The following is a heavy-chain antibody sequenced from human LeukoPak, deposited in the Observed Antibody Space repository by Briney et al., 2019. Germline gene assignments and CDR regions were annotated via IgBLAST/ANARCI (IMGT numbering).Heavy chain of an antibody. CDR2: IYYSGSA. V-gene: IGHV4-59*01. J-gene: IGHJ5*02. CDR1: GGSISGFY. Sequence: SETLSLTCTVAGGSISGFYWGWIRQAPGKGLEWIGFIYYSGSANYNPSLKSRVTMSVDTSKNQFSLKLSSVTAADTAFYYCARGLRIDNWFDPWGQGTLVTVSS. CDR3: ARGLRIDNWFDP. D-gene: IGHD5-12*01.